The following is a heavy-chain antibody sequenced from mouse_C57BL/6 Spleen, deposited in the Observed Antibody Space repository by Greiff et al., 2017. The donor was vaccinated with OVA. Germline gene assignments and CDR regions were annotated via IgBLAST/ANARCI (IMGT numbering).Heavy chain of an antibody. CDR1: GYTFTSYC. CDR2: IDPSDSYT. CDR3: ARRGGYFDV. Sequence: VQLLQPGADLVMPGASVKLSCTASGYTFTSYCMPWVQQRPGQGLEWIGEIDPSDSYTNYNQKLKGKSTLTVDKSSITSYMQLGSLTSEAAADYYGARRGGYFDVWGKGTTVTVSS. V-gene: IGHV1-69*01. J-gene: IGHJ1*03.